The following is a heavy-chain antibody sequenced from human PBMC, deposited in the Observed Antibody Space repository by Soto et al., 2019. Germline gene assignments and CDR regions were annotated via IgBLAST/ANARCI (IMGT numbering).Heavy chain of an antibody. Sequence: SQTLSLTRAIPGVSVSGNSTAWDWIRQSPSRGLGWLGRSYYRSKRSTDYAVSVKSRITETPATSKNHFTLHLNPLTPKATTVYYCAGVYPYYESSDSYFDYWGQGALVTVSS. CDR1: GVSVSGNSTA. CDR2: SYYRSKRST. D-gene: IGHD3-16*01. CDR3: AGVYPYYESSDSYFDY. J-gene: IGHJ4*02. V-gene: IGHV6-1*01.